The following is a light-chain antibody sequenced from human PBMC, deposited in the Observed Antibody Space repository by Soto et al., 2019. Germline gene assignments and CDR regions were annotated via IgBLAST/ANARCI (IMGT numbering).Light chain of an antibody. V-gene: IGKV1-17*03. CDR3: LQHDNFPWT. CDR2: EAS. CDR1: QDISNY. Sequence: DIQMTQSPSAMSASVGDRVTITCRASQDISNYLVWFQQKPGKVPQRLIYEASRLQSGVPSRFSGSGSVTEFTLTISSLQPEDFATYYCLQHDNFPWTFGQGTKVETK. J-gene: IGKJ1*01.